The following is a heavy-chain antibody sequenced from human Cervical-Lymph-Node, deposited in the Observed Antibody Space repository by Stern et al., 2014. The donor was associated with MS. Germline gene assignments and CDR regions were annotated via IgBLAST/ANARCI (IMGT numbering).Heavy chain of an antibody. CDR2: SRNKAKSYTT. Sequence: EVQLVESGGGLVLPGGSLRLSCAVSCFSFSDFYMDWVRQAPGKGLEWVGRSRNKAKSYTTDYAASVKGRFTISRDDSKNSLYLQMNSLKTEDTAVYYCSRDSSGDYWGPGTLVTVSS. J-gene: IGHJ4*02. CDR1: CFSFSDFY. V-gene: IGHV3-72*01. CDR3: SRDSSGDY.